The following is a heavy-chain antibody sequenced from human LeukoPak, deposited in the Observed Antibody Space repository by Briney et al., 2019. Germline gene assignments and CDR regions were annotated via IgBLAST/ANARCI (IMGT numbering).Heavy chain of an antibody. D-gene: IGHD6-6*01. CDR2: ISSSGSTI. CDR3: ARSSRLTFDY. Sequence: GGSLRLSCAASGFTFSSYEMNWVRQAPGTGLEWVSYISSSGSTIYYADSVKGRFTISRDNAKNSLYLQMNSLRAEDTAVYYCARSSRLTFDYWGQGTLVTVSS. V-gene: IGHV3-48*03. CDR1: GFTFSSYE. J-gene: IGHJ4*02.